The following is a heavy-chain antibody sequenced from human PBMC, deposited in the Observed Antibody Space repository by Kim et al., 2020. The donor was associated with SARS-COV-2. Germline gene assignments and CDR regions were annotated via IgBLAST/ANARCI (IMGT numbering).Heavy chain of an antibody. CDR3: ARAWSISPSADS. Sequence: SETLSLTCAVSGFSIGSGNWWTWVRQSPEKGLEWIGEVHHDGGTNYNPSLKSRVTIFMDKSKNEFSLKLTSVTAAYTAIYYCARAWSISPSADSWGQGTLVIVSS. CDR2: VHHDGGT. J-gene: IGHJ4*02. V-gene: IGHV4-4*02. D-gene: IGHD2-8*02. CDR1: GFSIGSGNW.